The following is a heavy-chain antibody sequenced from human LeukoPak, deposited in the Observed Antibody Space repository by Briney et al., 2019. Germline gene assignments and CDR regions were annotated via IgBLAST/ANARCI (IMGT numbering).Heavy chain of an antibody. Sequence: SETLSLTCAVSGYSISSGYYWGWIRQPPGKGLKWIGSIYHSGSTYYNPSLKSRVTISVDTSKNQFSLKLSSVTAADTAVYYCARSPGDYGDYFDFWGQGTLVTVSS. J-gene: IGHJ4*02. CDR3: ARSPGDYGDYFDF. D-gene: IGHD4-17*01. V-gene: IGHV4-38-2*01. CDR2: IYHSGST. CDR1: GYSISSGYY.